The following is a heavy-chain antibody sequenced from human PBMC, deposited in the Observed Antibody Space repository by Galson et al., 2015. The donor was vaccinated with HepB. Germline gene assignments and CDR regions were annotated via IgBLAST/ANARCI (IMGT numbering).Heavy chain of an antibody. J-gene: IGHJ6*02. CDR3: AGDIGSGTYYRGYLYYHFGMDD. CDR2: IRIKAYGETT. D-gene: IGHD3-10*01. V-gene: IGHV3-49*03. Sequence: SLRLSCATSGFNFGDYAMSWFRQAPGKGLEWVGFIRIKAYGETTEYATPVKGRFTISRDDSKGIAYLQMNSLKTEDTAVYFCAGDIGSGTYYRGYLYYHFGMDDWGQGTTVTVSS. CDR1: GFNFGDYA.